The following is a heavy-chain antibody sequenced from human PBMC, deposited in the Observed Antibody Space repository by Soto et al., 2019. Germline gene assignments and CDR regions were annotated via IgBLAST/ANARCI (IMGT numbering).Heavy chain of an antibody. CDR3: TKDYHNYWSGYYHE. D-gene: IGHD3-3*01. CDR2: ISWDSALI. Sequence: EVQLVESGGGLVQPGRSLRLSCAASGFTFDEYAMHWVRQAPGKGLEWVASISWDSALIEYADSVRGRFTISRDNAKSSLYLQMNSLRAEDTALYYCTKDYHNYWSGYYHEWGQGTLVTVSS. J-gene: IGHJ4*02. CDR1: GFTFDEYA. V-gene: IGHV3-9*01.